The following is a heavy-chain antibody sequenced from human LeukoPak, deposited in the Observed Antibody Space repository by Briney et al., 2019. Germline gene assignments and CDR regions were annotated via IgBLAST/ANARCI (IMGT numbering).Heavy chain of an antibody. V-gene: IGHV1-46*02. J-gene: IGHJ4*02. Sequence: ASVKVSCKASGCSFNFYYVHWVRQAPGQGLEWMGIINPNSGGTTYAQKFQGRVTLTGDTSASTVFMELSSLTSEDTAVYYCAREGFCSGTNCPAVYWGQGTLVTVSS. CDR2: INPNSGGT. CDR3: AREGFCSGTNCPAVY. D-gene: IGHD2-2*01. CDR1: GCSFNFYY.